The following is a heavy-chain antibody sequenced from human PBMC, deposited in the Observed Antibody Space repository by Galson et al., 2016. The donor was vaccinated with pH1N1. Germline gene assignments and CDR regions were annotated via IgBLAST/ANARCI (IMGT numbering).Heavy chain of an antibody. J-gene: IGHJ4*02. CDR3: TRDQDDFWRGNYYFDY. D-gene: IGHD3-3*01. Sequence: SLRLSCAASGFNFGDYSMSWVRQAPGKGLEWVGFIRKKDYAGATEYAASVKGRFTISRDDSKSIAYLQMNSLKTEDTAIYYCTRDQDDFWRGNYYFDYWGPGTLVTVSP. CDR2: IRKKDYAGAT. CDR1: GFNFGDYS. V-gene: IGHV3-49*04.